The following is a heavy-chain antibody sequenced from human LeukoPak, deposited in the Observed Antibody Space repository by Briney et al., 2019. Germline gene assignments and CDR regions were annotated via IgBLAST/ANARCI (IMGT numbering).Heavy chain of an antibody. J-gene: IGHJ6*03. CDR2: IYTSGST. CDR3: ATTANSYYYYYYMDV. V-gene: IGHV4-59*10. D-gene: IGHD1-1*01. CDR1: GGSFSGYY. Sequence: PSETLSLTCAVYGGSFSGYYWSWIRQPAGKGLEWIGRIYTSGSTNYNPSLKSRVTISVDTSKNQFSLKLSSVTAADTAVYYCATTANSYYYYYYMDVWGKGTTVTVSS.